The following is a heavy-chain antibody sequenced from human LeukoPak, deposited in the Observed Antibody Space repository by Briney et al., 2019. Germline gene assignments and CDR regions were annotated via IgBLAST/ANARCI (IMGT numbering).Heavy chain of an antibody. CDR1: GGPISSYY. J-gene: IGHJ4*02. Sequence: SETLSLTCTVSGGPISSYYWSWLRQPPGKGLEWIGYIYYSGSTNYNPSLKSRVTISVDTSKNQFSLKLSSVTAADTAVYYCARGGYSSSWSPFDYWGQGTLVTVSS. CDR3: ARGGYSSSWSPFDY. V-gene: IGHV4-59*01. CDR2: IYYSGST. D-gene: IGHD6-13*01.